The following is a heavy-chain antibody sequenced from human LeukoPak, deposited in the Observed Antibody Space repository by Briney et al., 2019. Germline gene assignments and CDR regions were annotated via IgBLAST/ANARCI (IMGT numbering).Heavy chain of an antibody. Sequence: PSQTLSLTCTVSGGSISSGSYYWSWIRQPPGKGLEWIGYIYYSGSTNYNPSLKSRVTISVDTSKNQFSLKLSSVTAADTAVYYCARDLHGSGSYSPYWYFDLWGRGILVTVSS. D-gene: IGHD3-10*01. CDR2: IYYSGST. CDR1: GGSISSGSYY. V-gene: IGHV4-61*01. J-gene: IGHJ2*01. CDR3: ARDLHGSGSYSPYWYFDL.